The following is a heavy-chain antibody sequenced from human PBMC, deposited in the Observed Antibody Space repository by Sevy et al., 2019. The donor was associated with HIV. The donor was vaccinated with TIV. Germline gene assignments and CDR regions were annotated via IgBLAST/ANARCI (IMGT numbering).Heavy chain of an antibody. CDR2: ISASGESA. J-gene: IGHJ4*02. CDR3: AKDYMVNQWRGYFES. D-gene: IGHD3-3*01. Sequence: GGSLRLSCVGSGFTLSTYAMSWVRQPPGRGLEWVSGISASGESAAYGDSVKGRFSISRDNSENTVYLLMNSLRAEDTAVYYCAKDYMVNQWRGYFESWGQGTLVTVSS. V-gene: IGHV3-23*01. CDR1: GFTLSTYA.